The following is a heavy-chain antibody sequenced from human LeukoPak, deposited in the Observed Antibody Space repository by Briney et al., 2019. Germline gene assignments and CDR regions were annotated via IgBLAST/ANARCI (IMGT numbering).Heavy chain of an antibody. CDR1: GFTFTNSW. CDR2: IKQDGSTK. V-gene: IGHV3-7*01. J-gene: IGHJ4*02. CDR3: ASDTDGSLDY. Sequence: GGSLRLSCVASGFTFTNSWMAWVRQAPGKGLEWVANIKQDGSTKHYADSLKGRFTISRDNPKNSLYLQMNSLRADDTAVYYCASDTDGSLDYWGQGILVTVAS. D-gene: IGHD1-26*01.